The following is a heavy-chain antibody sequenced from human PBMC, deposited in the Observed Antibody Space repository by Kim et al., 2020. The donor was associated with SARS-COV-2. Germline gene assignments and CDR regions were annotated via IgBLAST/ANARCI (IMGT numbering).Heavy chain of an antibody. CDR3: ARDLFYYDSSGYGDDAFDI. CDR1: GYTFTSFG. J-gene: IGHJ3*02. V-gene: IGHV1-18*04. Sequence: ASVKVSCKASGYTFTSFGFSWVRQAPGQGLEWMGWISTYNGNTNYIQKLQGRVTMTTDKSTSTAYMELRSLRSDDTAVYYCARDLFYYDSSGYGDDAFDIWGQGTMLTVSS. CDR2: ISTYNGNT. D-gene: IGHD3-22*01.